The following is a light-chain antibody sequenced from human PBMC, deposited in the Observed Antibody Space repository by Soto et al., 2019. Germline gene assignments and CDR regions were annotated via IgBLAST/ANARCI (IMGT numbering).Light chain of an antibody. V-gene: IGLV2-14*01. CDR2: EVS. CDR1: SSDVGGYNY. CDR3: NSYTSSSTYV. J-gene: IGLJ1*01. Sequence: QSALTQPASMSGSPGQSITISCTGTSSDVGGYNYVSWYQQYPGKAPKLMIYEVSNRPSGVSNRFSGSKSGNTASLTISGLQAEDEADYYCNSYTSSSTYVFGTGTKLTVL.